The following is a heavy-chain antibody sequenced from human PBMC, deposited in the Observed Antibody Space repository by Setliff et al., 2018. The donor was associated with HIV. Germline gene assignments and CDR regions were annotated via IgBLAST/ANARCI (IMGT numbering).Heavy chain of an antibody. Sequence: PSETLSLTCSVAGASMTSHYLTWIRQPRGMGLEWIGNIYGSGTTKYNPSLRSRVTISVDTSKNQFSLKLSSVTAADTAVYYCARDRGYFDYWGQGTLVTVSS. CDR2: IYGSGTT. CDR3: ARDRGYFDY. D-gene: IGHD2-15*01. V-gene: IGHV4-59*11. J-gene: IGHJ4*02. CDR1: GASMTSHY.